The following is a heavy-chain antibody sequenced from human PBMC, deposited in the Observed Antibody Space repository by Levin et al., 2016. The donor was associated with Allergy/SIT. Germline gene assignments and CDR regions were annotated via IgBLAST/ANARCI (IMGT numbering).Heavy chain of an antibody. CDR3: AHETYYDFWSGYLDY. J-gene: IGHJ4*02. CDR1: GFSLSTSGMR. CDR2: IYWDDDK. V-gene: IGHV2-5*08. Sequence: SGPTLVKPTQTLTLTCTFSGFSLSTSGMRASWIRQPPGKALEWLALIYWDDDKRYSPSLKSRLTITKDTSKNQVVLTMTNMDPVDTATYYCAHETYYDFWSGYLDYWGQGTLVAVSS. D-gene: IGHD3-3*01.